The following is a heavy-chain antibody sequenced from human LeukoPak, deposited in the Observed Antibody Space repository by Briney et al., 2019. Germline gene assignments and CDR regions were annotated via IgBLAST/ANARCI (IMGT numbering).Heavy chain of an antibody. D-gene: IGHD6-13*01. J-gene: IGHJ6*03. CDR2: INWNGGST. Sequence: PGGSLRLSCAASGFTFGNYGMSWVRQAPGKGLEWVSGINWNGGSTGYADSVEGRFTISRDNAKNSQYLQMNSLRVEDTALYYCARDPSSWYYYYMDVWGKGTTVTVSS. CDR1: GFTFGNYG. CDR3: ARDPSSWYYYYMDV. V-gene: IGHV3-20*04.